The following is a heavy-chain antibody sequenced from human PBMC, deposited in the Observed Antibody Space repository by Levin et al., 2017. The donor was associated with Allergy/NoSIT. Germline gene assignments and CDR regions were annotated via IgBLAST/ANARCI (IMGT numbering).Heavy chain of an antibody. J-gene: IGHJ6*02. CDR1: GFTISSDY. Sequence: GGSLRLSCAASGFTISSDYMSWVRQAPGKGLEWVSVIYSDGSIDYADSVKGRFTISRDNSKNTLYLQMNSLRAEATAVYYCARDHYDILTGYYRGYGMDVWGQGTTVTVSS. CDR3: ARDHYDILTGYYRGYGMDV. V-gene: IGHV3-53*01. CDR2: IYSDGSI. D-gene: IGHD3-9*01.